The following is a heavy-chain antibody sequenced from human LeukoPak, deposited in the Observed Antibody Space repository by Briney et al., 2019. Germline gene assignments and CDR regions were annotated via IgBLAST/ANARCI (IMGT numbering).Heavy chain of an antibody. CDR2: ISNDGNEK. J-gene: IGHJ4*01. CDR1: GFTFSAYV. D-gene: IGHD2-8*02. V-gene: IGHV3-30*04. CDR3: VRDGGYTGGWTYGAGDY. Sequence: PGGSLRLSCAASGFTFSAYVMHWVRQAPGKGLECVAVISNDGNEKYYADSVKGRFSISRDNSKNTLYLQVSSLRTEDTAVYYCVRDGGYTGGWTYGAGDYWGQGNLVTVSS.